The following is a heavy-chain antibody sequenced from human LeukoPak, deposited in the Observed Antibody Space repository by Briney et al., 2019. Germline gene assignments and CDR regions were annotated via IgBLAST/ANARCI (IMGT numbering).Heavy chain of an antibody. D-gene: IGHD2-2*02. J-gene: IGHJ5*02. CDR2: ISYDGSNK. V-gene: IGHV3-30-3*01. CDR3: ARDLVGVVVPAAIGWFDP. Sequence: PGGSLRLSCAASGFTFSSYAMHWVRQARGKGLELVAGISYDGSNKYYAASVKGRFTISRDNSKNTLYLQMNSLRAEDTAVYYCARDLVGVVVPAAIGWFDPWGQGTLVTGSP. CDR1: GFTFSSYA.